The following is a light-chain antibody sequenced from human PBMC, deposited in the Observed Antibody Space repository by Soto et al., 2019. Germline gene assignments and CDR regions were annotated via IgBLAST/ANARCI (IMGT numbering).Light chain of an antibody. J-gene: IGKJ5*01. V-gene: IGKV1-9*01. CDR3: QQLHSDPFT. CDR1: QGVSSS. CDR2: AAT. Sequence: IQLTQSPPSLSASVGDRITITCRASQGVSSSLAWYHQQPGKAPKLLIYAATTLQSGVPSRFSGRGSGTDSTLTINGLQPEDFATYYCQQLHSDPFTFGQGTRLEIK.